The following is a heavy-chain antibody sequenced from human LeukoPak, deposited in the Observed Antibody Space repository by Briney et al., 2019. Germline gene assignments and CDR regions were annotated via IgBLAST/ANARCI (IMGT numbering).Heavy chain of an antibody. V-gene: IGHV4-34*01. CDR2: INHSGST. D-gene: IGHD6-13*01. CDR3: ARHRYSSSWLDY. J-gene: IGHJ4*02. CDR1: GGSFSGYY. Sequence: SETLSLTCAVYGGSFSGYYWSWIRQPPGKGLEWIGEINHSGSTNYNPSLKSGVTISVDTSKNQFSLKLSSVTAAETAVYYCARHRYSSSWLDYWGQGTLVTVSS.